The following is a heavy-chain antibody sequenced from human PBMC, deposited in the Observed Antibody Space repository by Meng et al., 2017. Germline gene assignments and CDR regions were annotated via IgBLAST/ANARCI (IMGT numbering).Heavy chain of an antibody. CDR1: GGSFSGYY. Sequence: QVQLQQLGGGLLKPSETLSLTCAVYGGSFSGYYWSWIRQPPGKGLEWIGEINHSGSTNYNPSLKSRVTISVDTSKNQFSLKLSSVTAADTAVYYCARGGGYSYGFGSIDYWGQGTLVTVSS. D-gene: IGHD5-18*01. V-gene: IGHV4-34*01. CDR2: INHSGST. CDR3: ARGGGYSYGFGSIDY. J-gene: IGHJ4*02.